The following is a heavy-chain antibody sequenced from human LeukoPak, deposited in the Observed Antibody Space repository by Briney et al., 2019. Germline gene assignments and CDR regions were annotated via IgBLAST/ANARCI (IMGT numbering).Heavy chain of an antibody. V-gene: IGHV4-34*01. CDR3: ASSITMVRGVKENWFDP. Sequence: SETLSLTCAVYGGSFSGYYWSWIRQPPGKGLEGIGEINHSGSTNYNPSLKSRVTISVDTSKNQFSLKLSSVTAADTAVYYCASSITMVRGVKENWFDPWGQGTLVTVSS. CDR2: INHSGST. CDR1: GGSFSGYY. J-gene: IGHJ5*02. D-gene: IGHD3-10*01.